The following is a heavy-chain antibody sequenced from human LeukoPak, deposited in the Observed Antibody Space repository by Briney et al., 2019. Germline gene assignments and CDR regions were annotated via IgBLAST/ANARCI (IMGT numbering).Heavy chain of an antibody. CDR1: GFTFSSYT. Sequence: GGSLRLSCAASGFTFSSYTMNWVRQAPGKGLVWVSRIKTDGTSTNYADSVKGRFTISRDNAKNTLYLQMNSLRVEDTAVYYCARATPQRYGDFDVWGKGTMVTVFS. V-gene: IGHV3-74*01. J-gene: IGHJ3*01. D-gene: IGHD4-17*01. CDR3: ARATPQRYGDFDV. CDR2: IKTDGTST.